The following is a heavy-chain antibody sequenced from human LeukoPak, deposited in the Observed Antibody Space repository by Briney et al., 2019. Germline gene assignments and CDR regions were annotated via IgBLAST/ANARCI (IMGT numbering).Heavy chain of an antibody. CDR2: IYYSGSS. J-gene: IGHJ5*02. CDR3: ARDLGPESSSVWFDP. D-gene: IGHD6-6*01. Sequence: SETLSLTCTVSGGSISSSSYYWGWIRQPPGKGLEWIGSIYYSGSSYYNPSLKSRVTISVDTSKNQFSLKLSSVTAADTAVYYCARDLGPESSSVWFDPWGQGTLVTVSS. V-gene: IGHV4-39*07. CDR1: GGSISSSSYY.